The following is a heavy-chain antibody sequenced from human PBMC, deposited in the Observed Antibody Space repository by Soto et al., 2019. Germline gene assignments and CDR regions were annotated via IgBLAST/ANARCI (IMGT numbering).Heavy chain of an antibody. Sequence: QLQLQESGSGLVKPSQTLSLTCAVSGGSISSGGYSWSWIRQPPGKGLAWIGYIYHSGSTYYNPSLKSRVTISVDRSNNQFSLKLSSVTAADTAVYYCARHGIDFWSGYYSGWFDPWGQGTLVTVSS. CDR3: ARHGIDFWSGYYSGWFDP. CDR2: IYHSGST. J-gene: IGHJ5*02. V-gene: IGHV4-30-2*01. CDR1: GGSISSGGYS. D-gene: IGHD3-3*01.